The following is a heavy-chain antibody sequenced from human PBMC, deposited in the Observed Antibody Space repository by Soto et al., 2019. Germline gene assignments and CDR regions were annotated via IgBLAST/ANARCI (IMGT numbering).Heavy chain of an antibody. V-gene: IGHV3-23*01. CDR1: GFTFTSYA. CDR3: ARHSDYGVLGDY. CDR2: ISGSGGST. J-gene: IGHJ4*02. D-gene: IGHD5-12*01. Sequence: EVQLLESGGGLVQPGGSLRLSCAASGFTFTSYAMSWVRQAPGKGLEWVSAISGSGGSTYYADSVKGRFTISRDNSKNTLYLQMNSLRAEDTAVYYCARHSDYGVLGDYWGQGTLVTVSS.